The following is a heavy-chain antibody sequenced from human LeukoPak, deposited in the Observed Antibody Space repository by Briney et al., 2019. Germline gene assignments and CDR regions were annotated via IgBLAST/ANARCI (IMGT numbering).Heavy chain of an antibody. CDR3: ARGLGSGSYWRRPFDY. CDR1: GGSISSYY. V-gene: IGHV4-59*01. Sequence: SETLSLTCTVSGGSISSYYWSWIRQPPGKGLERIGYIYYSGGTNYNPSLKSRVTISVDTSKNQFSLKLSSVTAADTAVYYCARGLGSGSYWRRPFDYWGQGTLVTVSS. J-gene: IGHJ4*02. CDR2: IYYSGGT. D-gene: IGHD1-26*01.